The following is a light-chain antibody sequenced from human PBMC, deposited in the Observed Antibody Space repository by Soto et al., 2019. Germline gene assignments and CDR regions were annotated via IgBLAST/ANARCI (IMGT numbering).Light chain of an antibody. CDR2: GAS. CDR3: QQYSDLPMT. CDR1: QSVISNY. J-gene: IGKJ5*01. Sequence: DIVLTQSPDTLSLSPGNRATLFFRASQSVISNYLAWYQQKPGQAPRLLIYGASSRATGIPDRFSGSGSGKEFTLTISRLEPEDFGVYFCQQYSDLPMTFGQGTRLEIK. V-gene: IGKV3-20*01.